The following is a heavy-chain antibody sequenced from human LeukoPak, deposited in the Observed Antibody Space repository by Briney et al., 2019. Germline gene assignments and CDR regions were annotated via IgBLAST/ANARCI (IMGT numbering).Heavy chain of an antibody. J-gene: IGHJ4*02. CDR2: IIPILGMA. CDR1: GYTFSSYA. V-gene: IGHV1-69*04. D-gene: IGHD5-18*01. CDR3: ARGYSYGYLSDY. Sequence: GASVKVSCKASGYTFSSYAISWVRQATGQGLEWMGRIIPILGMANYAQKFQGRVTITADKSTSTAYMELSSLRSEDTAVYYCARGYSYGYLSDYWGQGTLVTVSS.